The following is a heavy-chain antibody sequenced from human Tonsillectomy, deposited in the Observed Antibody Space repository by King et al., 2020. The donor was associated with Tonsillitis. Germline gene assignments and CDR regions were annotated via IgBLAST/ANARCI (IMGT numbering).Heavy chain of an antibody. CDR3: AKGYCTGGSCYSGDY. CDR1: GFTFSDHY. D-gene: IGHD2-15*01. J-gene: IGHJ4*02. Sequence: VQLVESGGGLAQPGGSLRLSCAAAGFTFSDHYMDWGRQAPGKGLEWVARIRNKANSYTTEYAASVKGRFTISRDYSENSLYLQMNSLKIEDTAVYHCAKGYCTGGSCYSGDYWGQGTLVTVSS. CDR2: IRNKANSYTT. V-gene: IGHV3-72*01.